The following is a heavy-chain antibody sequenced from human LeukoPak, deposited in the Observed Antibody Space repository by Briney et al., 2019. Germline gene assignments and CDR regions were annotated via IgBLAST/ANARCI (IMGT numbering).Heavy chain of an antibody. CDR3: AKSGGGSLSESSAYYATIFDF. V-gene: IGHV3-48*03. CDR1: GFTFSTFE. Sequence: GGSPRVSCAASGFTFSTFEMNWIRQAPGKGLEWVSYVGPSGKSTYYADSVKGRFTISRDNSKNTLSLQMNSLRAEDTAVYYCAKSGGGSLSESSAYYATIFDFWGQGTLVTVSS. CDR2: VGPSGKST. D-gene: IGHD3-22*01. J-gene: IGHJ4*02.